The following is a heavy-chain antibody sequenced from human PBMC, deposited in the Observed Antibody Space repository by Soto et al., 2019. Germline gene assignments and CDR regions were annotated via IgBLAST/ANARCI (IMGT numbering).Heavy chain of an antibody. CDR3: ARCRVPKLVTFASSVPGFLPD. J-gene: IGHJ4*02. CDR2: ISAYNGNT. V-gene: IGHV1-18*01. Sequence: GASVKATSKASGYTSTSNALSWVRQAPGQGLEWMGWISAYNGNTNYAQKLQGRVTMTTDTSTSTAYMELRSLRSDDTAVYYCARCRVPKLVTFASSVPGFLPDWGQGTLVTVSS. D-gene: IGHD3-22*01. CDR1: GYTSTSNA.